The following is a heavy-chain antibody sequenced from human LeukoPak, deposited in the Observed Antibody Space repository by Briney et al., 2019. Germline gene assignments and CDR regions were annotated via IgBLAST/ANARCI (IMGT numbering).Heavy chain of an antibody. D-gene: IGHD5-18*01. V-gene: IGHV1-2*02. CDR3: ARQWGTAMGQH. CDR2: INPNSGGT. J-gene: IGHJ4*02. Sequence: ASVKVSCKASGYTFTGYYMHWVRQAPGQGLEWMGWINPNSGGTNYAQEFQGRVTMTRDTSISTAYMELRSLRSDNTAVYYCARQWGTAMGQHWGQGTLVTVSS. CDR1: GYTFTGYY.